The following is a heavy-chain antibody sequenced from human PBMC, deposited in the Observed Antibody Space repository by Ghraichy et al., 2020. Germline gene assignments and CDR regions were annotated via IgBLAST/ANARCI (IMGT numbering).Heavy chain of an antibody. D-gene: IGHD2-2*02. CDR2: IHNSGST. V-gene: IGHV4-59*01. CDR3: ARDGYTNDYFAY. J-gene: IGHJ4*02. Sequence: SETLSLTCTVSGASISSYYWSWIRQPPGKGLECIGNIHNSGSTNYNPSLKSRVTISEDTSKNQLSLKMNSVTATDTAVYYCARDGYTNDYFAYLGQGTLGTVSS. CDR1: GASISSYY.